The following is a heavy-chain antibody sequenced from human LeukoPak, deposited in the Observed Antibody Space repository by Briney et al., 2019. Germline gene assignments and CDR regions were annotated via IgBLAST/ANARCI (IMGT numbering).Heavy chain of an antibody. V-gene: IGHV3-30*03. CDR1: GFTFSSYS. CDR2: ISYDGSNK. J-gene: IGHJ4*02. D-gene: IGHD6-13*01. CDR3: AREGEQLVIDY. Sequence: PGGSLRLSCAASGFTFSSYSMNWVRQAPGKGLEWVAVISYDGSNKYYADSVKGRFTISRDNSKNTLYLQMNSLRAEDTAVYYCAREGEQLVIDYWGQGTLVTVSS.